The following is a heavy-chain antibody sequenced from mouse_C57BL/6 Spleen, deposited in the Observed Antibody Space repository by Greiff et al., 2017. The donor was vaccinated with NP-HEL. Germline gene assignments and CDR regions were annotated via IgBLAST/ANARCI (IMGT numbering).Heavy chain of an antibody. CDR2: INPSSGYT. Sequence: QVQLQQSGAELARPGASVKMSCKASGYTFTSYTMHWVKQRPGQGLEWIGYINPSSGYTKYNQKFKDKATLTADKSSSTAYMQLRSLTSEDSAVYYCARGFDYDPFAYWGQGTLVTVSA. V-gene: IGHV1-4*01. CDR3: ARGFDYDPFAY. D-gene: IGHD2-4*01. J-gene: IGHJ3*01. CDR1: GYTFTSYT.